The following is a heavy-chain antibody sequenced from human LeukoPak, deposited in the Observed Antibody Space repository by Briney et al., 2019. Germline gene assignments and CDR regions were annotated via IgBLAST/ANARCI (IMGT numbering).Heavy chain of an antibody. CDR3: AREDLVVITPSSIDY. D-gene: IGHD3-22*01. J-gene: IGHJ4*02. CDR1: GFTFGKYW. Sequence: GGSLRLSCVASGFTFGKYWMSWVRQAPGKGLEWVANIKLDGSEKDYVDSVKGRFTISRDNAKNSLYLQMNSLRAEDTAVYYCAREDLVVITPSSIDYWGQGTLVTVSS. V-gene: IGHV3-7*01. CDR2: IKLDGSEK.